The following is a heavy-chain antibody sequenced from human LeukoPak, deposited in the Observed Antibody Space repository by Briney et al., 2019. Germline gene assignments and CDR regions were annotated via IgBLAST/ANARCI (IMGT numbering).Heavy chain of an antibody. CDR1: GYTFTSYY. D-gene: IGHD1-26*01. V-gene: IGHV1-46*01. CDR2: INPSGGST. CDR3: ARVAGHSGSYGGFDY. J-gene: IGHJ4*02. Sequence: ASVKVSCKASGYTFTSYYMHWVRQAPGQGLEWMGIINPSGGSTSYAQKFQGRVTMTRDTSTSTVYMELSSLRSEDTAVYYCARVAGHSGSYGGFDYWGQGTLLTVSS.